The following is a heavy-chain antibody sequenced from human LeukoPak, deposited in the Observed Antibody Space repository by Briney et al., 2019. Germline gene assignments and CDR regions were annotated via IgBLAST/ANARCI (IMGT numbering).Heavy chain of an antibody. V-gene: IGHV3-48*03. D-gene: IGHD7-27*01. CDR1: GFTFSSYE. CDR2: ISGSGSNI. Sequence: GGSLRLSCAASGFTFSSYEMNWVRQAPGKGLEWVSYISGSGSNIYYADSVRGRFTISRDNAKNSLYLQMNSLRGDDTAVYHCARGPASGLGMTRFFDSWGQGTLATVSS. CDR3: ARGPASGLGMTRFFDS. J-gene: IGHJ4*02.